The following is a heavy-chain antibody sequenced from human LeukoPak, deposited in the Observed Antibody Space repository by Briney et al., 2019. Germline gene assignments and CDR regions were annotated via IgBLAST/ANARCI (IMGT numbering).Heavy chain of an antibody. Sequence: PGGSLRLSCAASGFTFTKYWMTWVRQAPGKGLEWVAVISYDGSNKYYADSVKGRFTISRDNSKNTLYLQMNSLRAEDTAVYYCAKDSKDGRPLDYWGQGTLATVSS. CDR2: ISYDGSNK. J-gene: IGHJ4*02. D-gene: IGHD2-15*01. V-gene: IGHV3-30*18. CDR3: AKDSKDGRPLDY. CDR1: GFTFTKYW.